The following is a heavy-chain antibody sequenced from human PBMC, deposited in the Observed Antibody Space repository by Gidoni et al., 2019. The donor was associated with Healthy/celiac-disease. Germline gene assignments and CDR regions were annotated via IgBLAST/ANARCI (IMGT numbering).Heavy chain of an antibody. V-gene: IGHV1-69*01. CDR1: GGTFSSYA. CDR2: IIPIFGTA. CDR3: ARGGNYYDSSGYYRNFDY. D-gene: IGHD3-22*01. J-gene: IGHJ4*02. Sequence: QVQLVQSGAEVKKPGSSVKVSCKASGGTFSSYAISWVRQAPGQGLEWMGGIIPIFGTANYAQKFQGRVTITADESTSTAYMELSSLRSEDTAVYYCARGGNYYDSSGYYRNFDYWGQGTLVTVSS.